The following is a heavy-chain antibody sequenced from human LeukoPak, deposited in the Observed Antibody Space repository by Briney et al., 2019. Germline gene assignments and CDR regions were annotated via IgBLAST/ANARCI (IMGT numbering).Heavy chain of an antibody. Sequence: GSSVKVSCKAFGGTFSSYAISWVRQAPGQGLEWMGGIIPIFGTANYAQKFQGRVTITADKSTSTAYMELSSLRSEDTAVYYCARADYGGTRDAFDIWGQGTMVTVSS. CDR2: IIPIFGTA. D-gene: IGHD4-23*01. J-gene: IGHJ3*02. CDR3: ARADYGGTRDAFDI. CDR1: GGTFSSYA. V-gene: IGHV1-69*06.